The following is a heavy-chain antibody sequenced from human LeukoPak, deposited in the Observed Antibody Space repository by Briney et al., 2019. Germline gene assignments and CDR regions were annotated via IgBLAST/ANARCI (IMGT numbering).Heavy chain of an antibody. CDR3: ATYHYDSSGYYYSPFDY. J-gene: IGHJ4*02. CDR2: IIPIFGTA. V-gene: IGHV1-69*13. Sequence: SVKVSCKASGGTFSSYAISWVRQAPGQGLEWMGGIIPIFGTANYAQKFQGRVTITADESTSTAYMELSSLRSEDTAVYYCATYHYDSSGYYYSPFDYWGQGTLVTVSS. D-gene: IGHD3-22*01. CDR1: GGTFSSYA.